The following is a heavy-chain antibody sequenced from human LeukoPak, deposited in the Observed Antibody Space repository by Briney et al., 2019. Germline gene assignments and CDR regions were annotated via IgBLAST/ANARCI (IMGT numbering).Heavy chain of an antibody. CDR1: GGSISSGSYY. V-gene: IGHV4-61*02. CDR3: ARGTYYDFWSGCSFDY. Sequence: SQTLSLTCTVSGGSISSGSYYWSWIRQPAGKGLEWIGRIYTSGSTNYNPSLKSRVTISVDTSKNQFSLKLSSVTAADTAVYYCARGTYYDFWSGCSFDYWGQGTLVTVSS. CDR2: IYTSGST. J-gene: IGHJ4*02. D-gene: IGHD3-3*01.